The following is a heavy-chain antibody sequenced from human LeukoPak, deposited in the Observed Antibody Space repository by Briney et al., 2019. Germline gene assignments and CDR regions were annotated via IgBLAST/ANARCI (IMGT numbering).Heavy chain of an antibody. Sequence: SETLSLTCTVSGGSISSYYWSWIRQPPGKGLEWIGYIYSSGSTNYNPSLKSRVTISVDTSKNQFSLKLTSVTAADTAVYYCARERLQYRNWGQGTLVTVSS. CDR2: IYSSGST. CDR3: ARERLQYRN. J-gene: IGHJ4*02. V-gene: IGHV4-59*01. CDR1: GGSISSYY. D-gene: IGHD4-11*01.